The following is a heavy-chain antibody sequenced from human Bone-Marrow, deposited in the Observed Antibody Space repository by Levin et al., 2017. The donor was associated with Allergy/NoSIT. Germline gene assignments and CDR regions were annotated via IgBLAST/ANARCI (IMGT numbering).Heavy chain of an antibody. Sequence: LGESLKISCKGSGYSFTTYWIAWVRQMPGNGLDWMGIIYPRDSDTRYSPSFQGQVTISADKSISTAYVQWSSLRAPDAAIYYCARIREATVTTTLDYWGQGTLVTVSS. CDR3: ARIREATVTTTLDY. D-gene: IGHD4-17*01. CDR2: IYPRDSDT. CDR1: GYSFTTYW. V-gene: IGHV5-51*01. J-gene: IGHJ4*02.